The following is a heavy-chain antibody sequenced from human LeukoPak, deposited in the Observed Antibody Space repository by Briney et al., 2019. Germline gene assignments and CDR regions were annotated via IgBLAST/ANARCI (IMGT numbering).Heavy chain of an antibody. J-gene: IGHJ4*02. Sequence: PGRSLKLSCAASGFTFSSYGMHWVRQAPGRGLEWVAVISYDGSNKYYADSVKGRFTISRDNSKNTLYLQMNSLRAEDTAVYYCAKDWSYDSSGGYFDYWGQGTLVTVSS. CDR2: ISYDGSNK. V-gene: IGHV3-30*18. CDR3: AKDWSYDSSGGYFDY. D-gene: IGHD3-22*01. CDR1: GFTFSSYG.